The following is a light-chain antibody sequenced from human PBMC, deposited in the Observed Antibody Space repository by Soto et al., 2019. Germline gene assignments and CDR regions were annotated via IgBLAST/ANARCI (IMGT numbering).Light chain of an antibody. J-gene: IGKJ1*01. V-gene: IGKV3-20*01. CDR3: QQYGSSPLGA. Sequence: VLTQSAGTVSLSQGERATLSCRASQSVSSSYLAWYQQKPGQAPRLLIYGASSRATGIPDRFSGSGSGTDFTLTISRLEPEDFAVYYCQQYGSSPLGAFGQGTKVDIK. CDR2: GAS. CDR1: QSVSSSY.